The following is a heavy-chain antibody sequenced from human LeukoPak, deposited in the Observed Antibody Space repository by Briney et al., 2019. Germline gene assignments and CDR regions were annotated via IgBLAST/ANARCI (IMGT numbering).Heavy chain of an antibody. J-gene: IGHJ3*02. CDR2: INAGNGNT. D-gene: IGHD6-19*01. Sequence: GASVKVSCKASGYTFTSYAMHWVRQAPGQRLEWMGWINAGNGNTKYSQKFQGRVTITRDTSASTAYMELSSLRSEDTAVYYCARHQWLALRGAFDIWGQGTMVTVSS. CDR3: ARHQWLALRGAFDI. CDR1: GYTFTSYA. V-gene: IGHV1-3*01.